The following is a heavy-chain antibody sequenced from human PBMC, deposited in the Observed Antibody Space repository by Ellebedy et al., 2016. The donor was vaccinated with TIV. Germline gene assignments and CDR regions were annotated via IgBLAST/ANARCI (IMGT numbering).Heavy chain of an antibody. D-gene: IGHD3-22*01. V-gene: IGHV3-23*01. J-gene: IGHJ4*02. CDR1: GFTFSSYA. Sequence: GESLKISXAASGFTFSSYAMSWVRQAPGKGLEWVSAISGSGGSTYYADSVKGRFTISRDNSKNTLYLQMNSLRAEDTAVYYCARVWDLYYDSSGYYPDYWGQGTLVTVSS. CDR2: ISGSGGST. CDR3: ARVWDLYYDSSGYYPDY.